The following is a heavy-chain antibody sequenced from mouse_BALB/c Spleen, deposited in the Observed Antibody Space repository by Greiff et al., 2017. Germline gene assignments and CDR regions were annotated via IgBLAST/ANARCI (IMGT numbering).Heavy chain of an antibody. CDR1: GYTFTSYV. D-gene: IGHD2-2*01. CDR2: INPYNDGT. Sequence: VQLQQSGPELVKPGASVKMSCKASGYTFTSYVMHWVKQKPGQGLEWIGYINPYNDGTKYNEKFKGKATLTSDKSSSTAYMELSSLTSEDSAVYYCARWLRGEYYYAMDYWGEGTTGTVSA. J-gene: IGHJ4*01. CDR3: ARWLRGEYYYAMDY. V-gene: IGHV1-14*01.